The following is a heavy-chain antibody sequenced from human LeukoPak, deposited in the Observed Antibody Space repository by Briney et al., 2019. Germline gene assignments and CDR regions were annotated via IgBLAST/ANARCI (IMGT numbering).Heavy chain of an antibody. Sequence: PSETLSLTCTVSGYSISSGYYWGWIRQPPGKGLEWIGSIYHSGSTYYNPSLKSRVTISVDTSKNQFSLKLSSVTAADTAVYYCARSLGYSSGWPRGFDYWGQGTLVTVSS. CDR3: ARSLGYSSGWPRGFDY. D-gene: IGHD6-19*01. CDR1: GYSISSGYY. J-gene: IGHJ4*02. V-gene: IGHV4-38-2*02. CDR2: IYHSGST.